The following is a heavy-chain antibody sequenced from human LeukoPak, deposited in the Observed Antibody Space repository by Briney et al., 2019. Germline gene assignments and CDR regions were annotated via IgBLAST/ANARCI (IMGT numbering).Heavy chain of an antibody. J-gene: IGHJ2*01. Sequence: GESLKISCAASGFTVSGYWMSWVRQAPGKGLEWVANIKQDGSAQNYVDSVKGRLTTSRDNAKNSLFLQMNSLRVEDTALYYCARVSAAGTGFLDLWGRGTLVLVSA. CDR2: IKQDGSAQ. CDR3: ARVSAAGTGFLDL. D-gene: IGHD6-13*01. V-gene: IGHV3-7*01. CDR1: GFTVSGYW.